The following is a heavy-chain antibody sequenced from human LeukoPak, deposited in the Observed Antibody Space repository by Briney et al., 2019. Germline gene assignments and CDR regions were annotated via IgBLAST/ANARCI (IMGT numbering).Heavy chain of an antibody. V-gene: IGHV4-4*09. CDR3: ARLSTYYDFWSPLDY. J-gene: IGHJ4*02. CDR2: IYTSGST. CDR1: GGSISSYY. Sequence: SETLSLTCTVSGGSISSYYWSWIRQPPGKGLEWIGYIYTSGSTNYNPSLKSRVTISLDTSKDQFSLRLNSVTAADTAVYYCARLSTYYDFWSPLDYRGQGTLVTVSS. D-gene: IGHD3-3*01.